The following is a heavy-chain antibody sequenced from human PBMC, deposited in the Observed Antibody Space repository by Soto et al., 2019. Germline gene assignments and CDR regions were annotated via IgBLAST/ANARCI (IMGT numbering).Heavy chain of an antibody. CDR2: VYDSGTT. CDR3: ARGWSSSWPY. CDR1: AGSISGYF. V-gene: IGHV4-59*03. J-gene: IGHJ4*02. D-gene: IGHD6-13*01. Sequence: PSETLPLTCIVSAGSISGYFWRWIRQPPGKGLEWIAFVYDSGTTNYNPSLKSRVTVSVDTSNKQFSLKLISVTAADTAVYYCARGWSSSWPYWGQGTLVTVSS.